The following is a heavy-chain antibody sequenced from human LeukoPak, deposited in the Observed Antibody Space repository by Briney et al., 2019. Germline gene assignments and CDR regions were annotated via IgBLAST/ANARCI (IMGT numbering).Heavy chain of an antibody. D-gene: IGHD4-23*01. CDR2: VWYDASNK. Sequence: GGSLRLSCAASGFTFSSHGMHWVRQAPGKGLEWVAVVWYDASNKYYADSVKGRFTVSRDNSKNTLYLQMNSLRAEDTAMYYCARNLRKYGSNSEYFDYWGQGTVVTVSS. J-gene: IGHJ4*02. CDR3: ARNLRKYGSNSEYFDY. CDR1: GFTFSSHG. V-gene: IGHV3-33*01.